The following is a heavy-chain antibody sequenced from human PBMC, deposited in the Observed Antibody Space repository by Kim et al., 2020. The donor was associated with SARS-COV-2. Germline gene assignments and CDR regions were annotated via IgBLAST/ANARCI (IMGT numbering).Heavy chain of an antibody. D-gene: IGHD3-16*01. CDR1: GYTFTGYY. Sequence: ASVKVSCKTSGYTFTGYYIQWLRQAPEQGLEWMGWMRPNSGDTKYAQKFQGRVTMTRDTSISTAYLELSRLTSDDTAVYYCVRLKEGVFNFDYWGQGTQVTVSS. J-gene: IGHJ4*02. V-gene: IGHV1-2*02. CDR2: MRPNSGDT. CDR3: VRLKEGVFNFDY.